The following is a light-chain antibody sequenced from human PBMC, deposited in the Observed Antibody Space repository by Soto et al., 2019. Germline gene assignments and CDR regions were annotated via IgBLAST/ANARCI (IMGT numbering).Light chain of an antibody. V-gene: IGKV3-20*01. CDR1: QTVNQRH. CDR3: QQVASSPVT. J-gene: IGKJ1*01. CDR2: GTS. Sequence: EIVLTQSPGSLSLSPGERATLSCKASQTVNQRHFAWYQQKPGQAPRLLVFGTSGRAAGIPDSLSGRGPGTDFTLTISGLEPEDSAVYFCQQVASSPVTLGPGTKVDI.